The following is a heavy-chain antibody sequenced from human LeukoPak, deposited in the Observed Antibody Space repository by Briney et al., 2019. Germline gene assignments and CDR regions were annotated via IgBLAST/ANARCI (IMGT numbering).Heavy chain of an antibody. V-gene: IGHV4-61*02. CDR2: IFTSTST. J-gene: IGHJ5*01. CDR1: GASISSDSCY. CDR3: ARAVLATKSEHWFDS. D-gene: IGHD2-8*01. Sequence: SQTLSLTCTVSGASISSDSCYWTWVRQPAGRGLEWIGRIFTSTSTNYNPSLKSRVTISVDTSKNQFSLNLSSVTAADTAMYYCARAVLATKSEHWFDSWGQGTLVTVSS.